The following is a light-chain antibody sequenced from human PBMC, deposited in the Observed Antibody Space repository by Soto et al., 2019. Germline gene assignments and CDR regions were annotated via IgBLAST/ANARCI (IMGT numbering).Light chain of an antibody. CDR2: GNS. CDR3: QSYDSSLSGWV. V-gene: IGLV1-40*01. Sequence: QSVLTQPPSVSGAPGQRVTISCTGSSSNIGAGYDVHWYQQLPGTPPKLLIYGNSNRPSGVPDRFSGSKSVTSASLAITGLRAEDEADYYCQSYDSSLSGWVFGGGTKLTVL. J-gene: IGLJ3*02. CDR1: SSNIGAGYD.